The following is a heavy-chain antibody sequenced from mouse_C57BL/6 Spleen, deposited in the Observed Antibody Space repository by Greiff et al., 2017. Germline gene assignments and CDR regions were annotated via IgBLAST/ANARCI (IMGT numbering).Heavy chain of an antibody. CDR3: AREGSRGPWYFDV. Sequence: EVKLMESGPELVKPGASVKIPCKASGYTFTDYNMDWVKQSHGKSLEWIGDINPNNGGTIYNQKFKGKATLTVDKSSSTAYMELRSLTSEDTAVYYCAREGSRGPWYFDVWGTGTTVTVSS. CDR2: INPNNGGT. D-gene: IGHD3-3*01. J-gene: IGHJ1*03. CDR1: GYTFTDYN. V-gene: IGHV1-18*01.